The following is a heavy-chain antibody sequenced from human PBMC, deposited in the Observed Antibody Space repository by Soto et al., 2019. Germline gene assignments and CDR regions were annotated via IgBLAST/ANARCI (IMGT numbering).Heavy chain of an antibody. J-gene: IGHJ4*02. Sequence: GGSLRLSCAASGFTFSSYAMSWVRQAPGKGLEWVSAISGSGGSTYYADSVKGRFTISRDNSKNTLYLQMNSLRAEDTAVYYCAKDLSVGYCSSTSCYGPFDYWGQGTLVTVSS. CDR1: GFTFSSYA. CDR3: AKDLSVGYCSSTSCYGPFDY. V-gene: IGHV3-23*01. CDR2: ISGSGGST. D-gene: IGHD2-2*03.